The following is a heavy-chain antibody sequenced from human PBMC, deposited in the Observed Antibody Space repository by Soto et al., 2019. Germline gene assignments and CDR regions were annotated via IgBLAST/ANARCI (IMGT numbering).Heavy chain of an antibody. J-gene: IGHJ4*02. CDR1: GFAFSGYD. Sequence: QVQLVESGGGVVQPGGSLRLSCVASGFAFSGYDMHWIRQAPGSGLEWVAEIWFDESNIYYADSVKGRFTISRDNSKNTLYLQMNSLRAEDTAVYYCASRAVREQLFIGDYWGQGTLVTVSS. CDR3: ASRAVREQLFIGDY. D-gene: IGHD3-10*01. CDR2: IWFDESNI. V-gene: IGHV3-33*01.